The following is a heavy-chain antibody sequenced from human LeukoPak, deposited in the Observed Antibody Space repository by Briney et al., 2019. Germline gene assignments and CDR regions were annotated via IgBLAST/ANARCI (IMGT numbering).Heavy chain of an antibody. CDR2: INHSGST. Sequence: SETLSLTCAVYGGSFSGYYWSWIRQPPGKGLEWIGEINHSGSTNYNPSLKSRVTISVDTSKNQFSLKLSSVTAADTAVYYCARPAFGYSYGYDYWGQGTLVTVSS. CDR1: GGSFSGYY. D-gene: IGHD5-18*01. CDR3: ARPAFGYSYGYDY. V-gene: IGHV4-34*01. J-gene: IGHJ4*02.